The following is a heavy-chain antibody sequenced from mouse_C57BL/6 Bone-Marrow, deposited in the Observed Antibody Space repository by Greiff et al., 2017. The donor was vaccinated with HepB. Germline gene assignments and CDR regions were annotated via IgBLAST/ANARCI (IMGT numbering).Heavy chain of an antibody. J-gene: IGHJ3*01. V-gene: IGHV5-6*01. CDR3: ASDYYGSSRFAY. CDR2: ISSGGSYT. Sequence: EVKVVESGGDLVKPGGSLKLSCAASGFTFSSYGMSWVRQTPDKRLEWVATISSGGSYTYYPDSVKGRFTISRDNAKNTLYLQMSSLKSEDTAMYYCASDYYGSSRFAYWGQGTLVTVSA. CDR1: GFTFSSYG. D-gene: IGHD1-1*01.